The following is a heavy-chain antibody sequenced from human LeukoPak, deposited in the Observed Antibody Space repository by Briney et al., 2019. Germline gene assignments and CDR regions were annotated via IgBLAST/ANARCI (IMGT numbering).Heavy chain of an antibody. Sequence: SETLSLTCAVYGGSFSGYYWSWIRQPPGKGLEWIGEINHSGSTNYNPSLKSQVTISVDTSKNQFSLKLSSVTAADTAVYYCATARGGAFDIWGQGTMVTVSS. CDR3: ATARGGAFDI. D-gene: IGHD3-16*01. CDR1: GGSFSGYY. V-gene: IGHV4-34*01. J-gene: IGHJ3*02. CDR2: INHSGST.